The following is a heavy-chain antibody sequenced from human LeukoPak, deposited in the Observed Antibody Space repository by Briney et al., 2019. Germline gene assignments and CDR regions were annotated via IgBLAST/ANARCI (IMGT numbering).Heavy chain of an antibody. Sequence: ASVKVSCKASGYTFTNFDINWVRQAPGQGLEWMGWMNPVSGNAGSAQKFQGRVTLTRDTSISTAYMELSSLRSDDTAFYYCARAPMGAAALYWGQGHLVTVSS. J-gene: IGHJ4*02. CDR2: MNPVSGNA. CDR3: ARAPMGAAALY. V-gene: IGHV1-8*01. CDR1: GYTFTNFD. D-gene: IGHD6-13*01.